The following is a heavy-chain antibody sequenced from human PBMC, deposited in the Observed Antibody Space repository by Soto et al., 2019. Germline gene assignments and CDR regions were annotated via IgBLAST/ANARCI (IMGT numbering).Heavy chain of an antibody. D-gene: IGHD5-18*01. Sequence: SGPTLVNPTETLMLTCTVSGFSLSNARMGVSWIRQPPGKALEWLAHIFSYDEKSYSTSLKSRLTISKDTSKSQVVLTMTNMDPVDTATYYCARMKGYSYGADGMDVWGQGTTVTVSS. CDR3: ARMKGYSYGADGMDV. V-gene: IGHV2-26*01. CDR2: IFSYDEK. CDR1: GFSLSNARMG. J-gene: IGHJ6*02.